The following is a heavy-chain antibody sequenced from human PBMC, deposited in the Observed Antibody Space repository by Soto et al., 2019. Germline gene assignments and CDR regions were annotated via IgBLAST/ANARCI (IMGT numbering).Heavy chain of an antibody. V-gene: IGHV4-34*01. Sequence: SSETLSLTCAVYGGSFSGYYWSWIRQPPGRGPEWIGSIYSSENTYYNPSLKSRVTISVDTSKNEFSLRLSSVTAADTAVYYCARLNGYCISTNCHGYYGMDVWGQGTTVTVSS. CDR3: ARLNGYCISTNCHGYYGMDV. CDR2: IYSSENT. CDR1: GGSFSGYY. D-gene: IGHD2-2*03. J-gene: IGHJ6*02.